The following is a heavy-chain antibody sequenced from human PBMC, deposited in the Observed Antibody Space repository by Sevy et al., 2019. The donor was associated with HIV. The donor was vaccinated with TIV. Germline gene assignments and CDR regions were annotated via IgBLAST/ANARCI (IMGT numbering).Heavy chain of an antibody. CDR3: AGAAPAYYYAMGV. J-gene: IGHJ6*02. CDR1: ADSVSSGNYY. D-gene: IGHD3-16*01. CDR2: HFYSGST. V-gene: IGHV4-61*01. Sequence: SETLSLTCTVSADSVSSGNYYWSWIRQPPGKGLEWIGYHFYSGSTTYNPSLKSRVTISVDRSKNQFSLKLSSVTAADTAVYYCAGAAPAYYYAMGVWGQGTTVTVSS.